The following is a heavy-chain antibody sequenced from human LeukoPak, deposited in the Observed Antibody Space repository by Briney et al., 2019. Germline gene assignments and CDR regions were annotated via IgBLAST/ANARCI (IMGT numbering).Heavy chain of an antibody. Sequence: PSETLSLTCAVSGGPFSGYFWSWIRQSSGKGLEWIGEIHNSGTTNYNPSLNSRVTILEGTSKNQFYLNLSSVTAADTAVYYCARRYYYNLGSFPFDFWGQGTLVTVSS. V-gene: IGHV4-34*01. J-gene: IGHJ4*02. CDR2: IHNSGTT. D-gene: IGHD3-10*01. CDR1: GGPFSGYF. CDR3: ARRYYYNLGSFPFDF.